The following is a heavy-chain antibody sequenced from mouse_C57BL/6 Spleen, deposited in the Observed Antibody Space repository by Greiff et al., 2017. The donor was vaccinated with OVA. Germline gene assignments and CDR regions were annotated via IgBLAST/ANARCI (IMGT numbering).Heavy chain of an antibody. V-gene: IGHV1-82*01. Sequence: VQLQQSGPELVKPGASVKISCKASGYAFSSSWMNWVKQRPGKGLEWIGRIYPGDGDTNYNGKFKGKATLTADKSSSTAYMQLSSLTSEDSAVYFCARRGSNWGFDYWGQGTTLTVSS. CDR2: IYPGDGDT. D-gene: IGHD4-1*01. CDR3: ARRGSNWGFDY. CDR1: GYAFSSSW. J-gene: IGHJ2*01.